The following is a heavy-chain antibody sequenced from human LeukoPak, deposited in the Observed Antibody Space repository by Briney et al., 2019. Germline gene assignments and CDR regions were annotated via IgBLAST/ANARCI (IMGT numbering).Heavy chain of an antibody. V-gene: IGHV3-48*01. D-gene: IGHD4-11*01. Sequence: GGSLRLSCAASGFTFSSYSMNWDRQAPGKELEWVSYISSSSTTIYYADSVKGRFTISRDNAKNSLYLQMNSLRAEDTAVYYCARDWGTTVTPNYMDVWGKGTTVTVSS. CDR2: ISSSSTTI. CDR3: ARDWGTTVTPNYMDV. CDR1: GFTFSSYS. J-gene: IGHJ6*03.